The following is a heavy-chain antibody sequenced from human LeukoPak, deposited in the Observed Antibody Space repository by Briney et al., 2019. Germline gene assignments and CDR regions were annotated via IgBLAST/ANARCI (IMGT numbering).Heavy chain of an antibody. J-gene: IGHJ6*03. D-gene: IGHD5-18*01. Sequence: ASVKVSCKASGYTFTSYYMHWVRQAPGQGLEWMGIINPSGGSTSYAQKFQGRVTMTRDMSTSTDYMELSSLRSEDTAVYYCAISRGYFGYYMDVWGKGTTVTISS. V-gene: IGHV1-46*01. CDR3: AISRGYFGYYMDV. CDR2: INPSGGST. CDR1: GYTFTSYY.